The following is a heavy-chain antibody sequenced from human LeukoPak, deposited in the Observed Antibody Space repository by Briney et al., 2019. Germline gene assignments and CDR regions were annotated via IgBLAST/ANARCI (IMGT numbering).Heavy chain of an antibody. V-gene: IGHV3-53*01. CDR1: GFIFSSNA. CDR3: ARRAGAYSHPYDY. J-gene: IGHJ4*02. CDR2: IYSDNT. Sequence: GGSLRLSCAASGFIFSSNAMSWVRQAPGKGLEWVSFIYSDNTHYSDSVKGRFTISRDNSKNTLYLQMNSLRAEDTAVYYCARRAGAYSHPYDYWGQGTLVTVSS. D-gene: IGHD4/OR15-4a*01.